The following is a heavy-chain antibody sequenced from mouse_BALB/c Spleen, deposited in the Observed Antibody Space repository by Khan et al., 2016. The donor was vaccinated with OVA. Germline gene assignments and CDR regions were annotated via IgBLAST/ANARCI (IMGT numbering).Heavy chain of an antibody. Sequence: QVHVKQSGAELARPGASVKMSCKASGYTFTSYTIHGIKKRPGQGLEWIGYINPSNGYTNYNQKFKDKATLTTDKSSTTAYLQLSSLTSDDSAVDNCVRDGAYHRNDGLFAYWGQGTLVTVSA. J-gene: IGHJ3*01. CDR3: VRDGAYHRNDGLFAY. CDR2: INPSNGYT. V-gene: IGHV1-4*01. CDR1: GYTFTSYT. D-gene: IGHD2-14*01.